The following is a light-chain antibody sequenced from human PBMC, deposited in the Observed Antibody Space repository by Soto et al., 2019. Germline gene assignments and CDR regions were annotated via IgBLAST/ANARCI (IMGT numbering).Light chain of an antibody. CDR3: QQYNTYSSLT. V-gene: IGKV1-5*01. CDR2: DAS. Sequence: DIQMTQSPSTLSASVGDRVTITCRASQRSSFWFAWYQHKLGRAPRLLIYDASSLESGVPSRFSGSGYGTEFTLTISSLQPDDFATYYGQQYNTYSSLTFGGGTKV. J-gene: IGKJ4*01. CDR1: QRSSFW.